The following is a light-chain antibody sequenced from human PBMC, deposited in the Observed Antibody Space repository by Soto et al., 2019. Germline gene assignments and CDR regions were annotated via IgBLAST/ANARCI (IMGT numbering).Light chain of an antibody. V-gene: IGLV2-23*01. CDR3: CSYAGSGTFL. Sequence: QSALTQPASLSGSPGQSITISCTGTSSDVGSYNLVSWYQQHPGKAPKLVIYEGSKRPSGVSSRFSGSKSDNTPSLTISGLQEELQADYSCCSYAGSGTFLFGTGTKVTV. CDR1: SSDVGSYNL. J-gene: IGLJ1*01. CDR2: EGS.